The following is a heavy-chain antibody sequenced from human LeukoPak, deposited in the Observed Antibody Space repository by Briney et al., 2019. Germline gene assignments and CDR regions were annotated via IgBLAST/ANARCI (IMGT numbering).Heavy chain of an antibody. CDR3: AKNSPSSGYYLDY. CDR1: GFTFSSFA. V-gene: IGHV3-23*01. Sequence: PGGSLRLSCAASGFTFSSFAMSWVRQAPGKGLEWVSTISGSGGSTSYADSVKGRFTISRDNSKNTLYLQMNSLRAEDTALYYCAKNSPSSGYYLDYWGQGTLVTVSS. D-gene: IGHD3-22*01. CDR2: ISGSGGST. J-gene: IGHJ4*02.